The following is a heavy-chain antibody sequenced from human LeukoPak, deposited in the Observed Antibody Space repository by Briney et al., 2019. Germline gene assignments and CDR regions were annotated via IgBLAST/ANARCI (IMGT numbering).Heavy chain of an antibody. CDR2: ISYDGSNK. Sequence: GGSLRLSCAASGFTFSSYAMSWVRQAPGKGLEWVAVISYDGSNKYYADSVKGRFTISRDNSKNTLYLQMNSLRAEDTAVYYCAKAVYSSSKTRGDFDYWGQGTLVTVSS. J-gene: IGHJ4*02. D-gene: IGHD6-13*01. CDR1: GFTFSSYA. CDR3: AKAVYSSSKTRGDFDY. V-gene: IGHV3-30*18.